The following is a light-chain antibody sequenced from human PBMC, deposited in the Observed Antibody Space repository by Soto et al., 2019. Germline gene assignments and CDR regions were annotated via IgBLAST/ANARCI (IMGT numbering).Light chain of an antibody. CDR1: QSVSSSY. CDR3: QQYGSSPPAT. J-gene: IGKJ2*01. CDR2: GAS. Sequence: EIVLTQSPGTLSLSPGERATLSCRASQSVSSSYLAWYQQKPGQAPRLLIYGASSRATGIPDRFSGSGSGTDFTLTISRLEPKDFAVYYCQQYGSSPPATFGQGTKLEI. V-gene: IGKV3-20*01.